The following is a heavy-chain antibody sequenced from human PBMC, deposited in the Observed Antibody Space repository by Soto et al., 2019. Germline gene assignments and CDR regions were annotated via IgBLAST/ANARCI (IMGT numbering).Heavy chain of an antibody. CDR1: GGSMSSYY. CDR2: IYYSGST. V-gene: IGHV4-59*01. Sequence: PPETLSLTCTVSGGSMSSYYWSGIRQPPGKGLEWMGYIYYSGSTNYNPSLKSRVTMSVDTPKNQFSLKLSSVTAADTAVYYCASRVYGPGPHYYNGFHVSGLVTTLIVS. J-gene: IGHJ6*02. CDR3: ASRVYGPGPHYYNGFHV. D-gene: IGHD3-10*01.